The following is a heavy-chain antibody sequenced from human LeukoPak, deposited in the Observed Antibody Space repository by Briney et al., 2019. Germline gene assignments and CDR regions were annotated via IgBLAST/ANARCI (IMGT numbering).Heavy chain of an antibody. CDR3: AREGGSYRSFDY. J-gene: IGHJ4*02. D-gene: IGHD1-26*01. V-gene: IGHV4-4*07. CDR1: GDSISSHY. Sequence: SETLSLTCTVSGDSISSHYWSWIRQPAGKGLEWIGRMYSSGTTHYSPSLKSRITMSVDTSKNQFSLRLSSVTAADTAVYYCAREGGSYRSFDYWGQGTLVTVSS. CDR2: MYSSGTT.